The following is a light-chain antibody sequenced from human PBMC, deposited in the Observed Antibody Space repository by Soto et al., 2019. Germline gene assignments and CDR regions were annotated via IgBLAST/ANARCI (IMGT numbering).Light chain of an antibody. Sequence: DIQMTQSPSSLSASVRDRVTITCRASQGISNYLAWYQQKPGKVPKLLIYAASTLQSGVPSRFSGSGSGTDFTLTISSLQPEDVATDYCQKYDSAPWTFSQGTKVEIK. J-gene: IGKJ1*01. V-gene: IGKV1-27*01. CDR2: AAS. CDR1: QGISNY. CDR3: QKYDSAPWT.